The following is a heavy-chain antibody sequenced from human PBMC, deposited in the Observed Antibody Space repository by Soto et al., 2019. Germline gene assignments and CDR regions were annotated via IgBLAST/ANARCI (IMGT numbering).Heavy chain of an antibody. Sequence: EVQLVESGGGLVKPGGSLRLSCAASGFSFRSYYMNWVRQAPGRGLQWVSSISPSSSFINYADSLKGRFTICRDNAKNSVYLQMNSLRAEDTAVYYCARVGTDYGSGSPYYSDSWGQGTLVTVSS. CDR3: ARVGTDYGSGSPYYSDS. V-gene: IGHV3-21*06. CDR2: ISPSSSFI. D-gene: IGHD3-10*01. J-gene: IGHJ4*02. CDR1: GFSFRSYY.